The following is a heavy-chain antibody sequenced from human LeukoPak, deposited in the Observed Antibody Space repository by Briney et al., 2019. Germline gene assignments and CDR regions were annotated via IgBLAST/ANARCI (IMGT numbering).Heavy chain of an antibody. CDR2: ISAYNGDT. CDR1: GYSFTNYG. J-gene: IGHJ4*02. V-gene: IGHV1-18*01. Sequence: GTSVKVSCKASGYSFTNYGITWVRQAPGQGLEWMGWISAYNGDTNYPQKLQGRVTMTTDTSTSTAYMELRSLRSDDTAVYYCARDDYDDYWGQGTLVTVSS. D-gene: IGHD3-16*01. CDR3: ARDDYDDY.